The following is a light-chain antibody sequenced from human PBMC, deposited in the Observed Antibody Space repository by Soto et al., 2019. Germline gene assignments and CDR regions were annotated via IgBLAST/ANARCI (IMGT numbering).Light chain of an antibody. CDR2: AAS. V-gene: IGKV1-8*01. J-gene: IGKJ1*01. CDR3: QQYYSYPHT. CDR1: QGISSY. Sequence: AIRMTQSPSSFSASTGDRVTITCRASQGISSYLAWYQQKPGKAPKLLIYAASTLQSGVPSRFSGSGSGTDFTLTTNCLQSEDFATYYCQQYYSYPHTFGQGTKVEIK.